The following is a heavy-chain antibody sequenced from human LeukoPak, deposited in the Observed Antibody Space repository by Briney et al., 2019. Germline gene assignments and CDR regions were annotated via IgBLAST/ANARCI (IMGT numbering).Heavy chain of an antibody. CDR2: ISSSSSYI. V-gene: IGHV3-21*01. D-gene: IGHD3-10*01. J-gene: IGHJ6*02. CDR3: ARALLWFGELLERGYYYYGMDV. Sequence: GGSLRLSCAASGFTFSSYSMNWVRQAPGKGLEWVSSISSSSSYIYYADSVKGQFTISRDNAKNSLYLQMNSLRAEDTAVYYCARALLWFGELLERGYYYYGMDVWGQGTTVTVSS. CDR1: GFTFSSYS.